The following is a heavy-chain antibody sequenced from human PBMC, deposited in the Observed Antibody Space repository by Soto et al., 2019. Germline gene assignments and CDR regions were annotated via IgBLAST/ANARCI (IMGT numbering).Heavy chain of an antibody. CDR2: IGTAGDT. CDR3: ARVGRSGWSGEFDY. J-gene: IGHJ4*02. CDR1: GFTFISYD. D-gene: IGHD6-19*01. Sequence: LRLSFAASGFTFISYDMHWVRQATGKGLEWVSAIGTAGDTYYPGSVKGRFTISRENAKNSLYLQMNSLRAGDTAVYYCARVGRSGWSGEFDYWGQGTLVTVSS. V-gene: IGHV3-13*01.